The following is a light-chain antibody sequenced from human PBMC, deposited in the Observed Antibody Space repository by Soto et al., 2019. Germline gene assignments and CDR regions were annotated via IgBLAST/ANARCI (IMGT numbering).Light chain of an antibody. CDR1: QSISSY. Sequence: DIQMTQSPSSLSASLGDRVTITCRASQSISSYLICYQHKPGKAPKLLIQAASTLQSGVPSRFSGSGSGTEFTLTISSLQPEDFATYYCQQLNSYPPWTFGQGTKVDIK. CDR3: QQLNSYPPWT. V-gene: IGKV1-9*01. CDR2: AAS. J-gene: IGKJ1*01.